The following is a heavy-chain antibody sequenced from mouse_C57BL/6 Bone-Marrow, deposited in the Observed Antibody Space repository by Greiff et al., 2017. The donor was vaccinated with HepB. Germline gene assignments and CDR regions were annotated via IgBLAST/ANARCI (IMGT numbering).Heavy chain of an antibody. CDR3: ARENYYGSSYDDYAMDY. V-gene: IGHV1-9*01. J-gene: IGHJ4*01. D-gene: IGHD1-1*01. CDR1: GYTFTGYW. CDR2: ILPGSGST. Sequence: QVQLQQSGAELMKPGASVKLSCKATGYTFTGYWIEWVKQRPGHGLEWIGEILPGSGSTNYNEKFKGKATFTADTSSNTAYMQLSSLTTEDSAIYYCARENYYGSSYDDYAMDYWGQGTSVIVSS.